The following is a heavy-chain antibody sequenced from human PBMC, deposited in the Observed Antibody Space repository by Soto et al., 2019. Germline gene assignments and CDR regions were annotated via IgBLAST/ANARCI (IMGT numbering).Heavy chain of an antibody. CDR3: ARSRWVTTGGDY. Sequence: SVKVSCKASGYTFTSYDMHWGRQAPGQGLEWMGIINPSGGSTSYAQKFQGRVTMTRDTSTSTVYMELSSLRSEDTAVYYCARSRWVTTGGDYWGQGTLVTVSS. J-gene: IGHJ4*02. CDR1: GYTFTSYD. V-gene: IGHV1-46*01. D-gene: IGHD4-17*01. CDR2: INPSGGST.